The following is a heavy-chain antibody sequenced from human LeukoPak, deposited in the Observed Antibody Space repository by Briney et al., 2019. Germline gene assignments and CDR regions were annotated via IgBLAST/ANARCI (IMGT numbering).Heavy chain of an antibody. J-gene: IGHJ4*02. CDR3: ARFTPRLSREKFDY. V-gene: IGHV1-18*01. D-gene: IGHD3-3*02. CDR1: GYTLTNYD. Sequence: GASVKVSCKASGYTLTNYDINWVRQAPGLGLEWMGWISPYIGNTRYAQKFQGRVTMTTDTSTTTAYMELRSLRSDDTAVYYCARFTPRLSREKFDYWGQGTLVAVSS. CDR2: ISPYIGNT.